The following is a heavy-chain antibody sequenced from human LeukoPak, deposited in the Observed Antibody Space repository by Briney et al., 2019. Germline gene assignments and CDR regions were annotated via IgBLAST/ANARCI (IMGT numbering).Heavy chain of an antibody. V-gene: IGHV4-59*12. J-gene: IGHJ4*02. CDR2: IYYSGST. CDR3: ARGGRYNPYYYGSGSYYPPSPFDY. Sequence: SETLSLTCTVSGGSISSYYWSWLRQPPGKGLEWIGYIYYSGSTNYNPSLKSRVTISVDTSKNQFSLKLSSVTAADTAVYYCARGGRYNPYYYGSGSYYPPSPFDYWGQGTLVTVSS. D-gene: IGHD3-10*01. CDR1: GGSISSYY.